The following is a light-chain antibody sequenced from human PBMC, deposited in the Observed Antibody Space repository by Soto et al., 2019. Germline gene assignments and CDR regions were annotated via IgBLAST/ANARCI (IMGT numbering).Light chain of an antibody. CDR2: DAS. V-gene: IGKV3-11*01. J-gene: IGKJ4*01. CDR3: QQRGNWPLT. CDR1: QSVSTS. Sequence: EIVLTQSPETMSLSPGERATLSCRASQSVSTSLAWFQQKPGQAPRLLIYDASNRATGIPARFSGSGSGTDFTLTIGSLDPEDSAVYYCQQRGNWPLTFGGGTKVEIK.